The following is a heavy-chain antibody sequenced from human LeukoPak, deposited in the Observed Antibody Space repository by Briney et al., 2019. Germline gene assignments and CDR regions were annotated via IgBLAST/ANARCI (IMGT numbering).Heavy chain of an antibody. J-gene: IGHJ5*02. V-gene: IGHV4-59*01. CDR2: IYYSGST. Sequence: SETLSLTCAVYGGSISSYYWSWIRQPPGKGLEWIGYIYYSGSTNYNPSLKSRVTISVDTSKNQFSLKLSSVTAADTAVYYCAGEMATTLGWFDPWGQGTLVTVSS. CDR1: GGSISSYY. D-gene: IGHD5-12*01. CDR3: AGEMATTLGWFDP.